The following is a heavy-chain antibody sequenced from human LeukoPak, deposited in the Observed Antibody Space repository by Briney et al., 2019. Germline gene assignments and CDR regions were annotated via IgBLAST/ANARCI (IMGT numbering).Heavy chain of an antibody. J-gene: IGHJ5*02. Sequence: SETLSLTCTVSGGSISSYYWGWIRQPPGQGLEWIGYIYYSGSTNYNPSLKSRVAISVDTSKNQFSLKLSSVTAADTAVYYCARVERPAGFDPWGQGTLVTVSS. CDR1: GGSISSYY. V-gene: IGHV4-59*01. D-gene: IGHD3-3*01. CDR2: IYYSGST. CDR3: ARVERPAGFDP.